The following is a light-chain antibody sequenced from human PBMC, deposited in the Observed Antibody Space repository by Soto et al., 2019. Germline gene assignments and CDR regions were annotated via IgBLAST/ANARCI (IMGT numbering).Light chain of an antibody. J-gene: IGLJ1*01. CDR3: ISYARSDTYV. V-gene: IGLV2-8*01. CDR1: SSDIGTFNH. CDR2: EVS. Sequence: QSALTQPPSASGSLGQSVTISCTGTSSDIGTFNHVSWHQQHPGKAPKLLIYEVSKRPSGVPDRFSGSKSGNTASLTVSGLQAEDEADYYCISYARSDTYVFGTGTKLTVL.